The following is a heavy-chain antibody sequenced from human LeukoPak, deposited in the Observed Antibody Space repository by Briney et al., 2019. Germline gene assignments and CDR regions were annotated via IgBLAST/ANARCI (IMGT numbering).Heavy chain of an antibody. Sequence: PGGSLRLSCAASGFTFSSYGMHWVRQAPGKGLEWVAVISYDGSNKYYADSVKGRFTISRDNSKNTLYLQMNSLRAEDTAVYYCAKGSWELLHDYYYYMDVWGKGTTVTVSS. CDR3: AKGSWELLHDYYYYMDV. CDR1: GFTFSSYG. V-gene: IGHV3-30*18. CDR2: ISYDGSNK. J-gene: IGHJ6*03. D-gene: IGHD1-26*01.